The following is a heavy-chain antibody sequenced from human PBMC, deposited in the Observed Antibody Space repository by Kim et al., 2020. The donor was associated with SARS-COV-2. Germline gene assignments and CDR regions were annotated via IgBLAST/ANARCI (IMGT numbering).Heavy chain of an antibody. D-gene: IGHD3-9*01. CDR2: IIPIFGTA. J-gene: IGHJ6*02. CDR1: GGTFSSYA. V-gene: IGHV1-69*13. Sequence: SVKVSCKASGGTFSSYAISWVRQAPGQGLEWMGGIIPIFGTANYAQKFQGRVTITADESTSTAYMELSSLRSEDTAVYYCGITTYYDILTGYYRPEYYGMDVWGQGTTVTVSS. CDR3: GITTYYDILTGYYRPEYYGMDV.